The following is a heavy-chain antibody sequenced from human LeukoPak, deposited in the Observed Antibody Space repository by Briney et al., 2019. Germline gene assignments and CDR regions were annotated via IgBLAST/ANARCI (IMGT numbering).Heavy chain of an antibody. D-gene: IGHD6-6*01. J-gene: IGHJ4*02. CDR3: ARAYSSSSPFDY. CDR2: INPSGGST. CDR1: GYMFTSQC. Sequence: GAIVKGSCKASGYMFTSQCMYRVRQAPGQGLEWMGMINPSGGSTSYAQKFQGRVTMTGDTSTSTVYLELSSLRSEDTAVYYCARAYSSSSPFDYWGQGTLVTVSS. V-gene: IGHV1-46*01.